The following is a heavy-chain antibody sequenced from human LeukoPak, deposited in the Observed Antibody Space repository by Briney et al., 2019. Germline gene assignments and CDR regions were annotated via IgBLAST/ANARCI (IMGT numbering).Heavy chain of an antibody. Sequence: GGSLRLSCAASGFTFSSYSMNWVRQAPGKGLEWVSYISSSSTTMYYADSVKGRFTISRDNAKNSVLLQMNSLRAEDTAVYYCARSNPYFDTSGPLDSWGQGTLVTVSS. D-gene: IGHD3-22*01. CDR1: GFTFSSYS. CDR2: ISSSSTTM. J-gene: IGHJ4*02. V-gene: IGHV3-48*04. CDR3: ARSNPYFDTSGPLDS.